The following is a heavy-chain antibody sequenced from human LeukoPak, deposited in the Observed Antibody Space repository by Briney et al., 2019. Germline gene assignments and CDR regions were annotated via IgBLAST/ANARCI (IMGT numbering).Heavy chain of an antibody. CDR1: GFTVSDNY. D-gene: IGHD2-2*01. CDR3: ASSLRISSSDAFDI. CDR2: VYSGGLT. J-gene: IGHJ3*02. V-gene: IGHV3-66*01. Sequence: GGSLRLSCAASGFTVSDNYMSWVRQAPGKGLEWVSTVYSGGLTYYADPVKGRFTISRDNSKNTLYLQMNSLRAEDTAVYYCASSLRISSSDAFDIWGQGTMVTVSS.